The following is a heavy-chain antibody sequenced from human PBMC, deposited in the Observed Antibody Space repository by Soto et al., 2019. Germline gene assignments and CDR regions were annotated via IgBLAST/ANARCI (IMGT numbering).Heavy chain of an antibody. D-gene: IGHD3-9*01. J-gene: IGHJ4*02. CDR1: GFTFSSYA. V-gene: IGHV3-23*01. Sequence: GGSLRLSCAASGFTFSSYAMSWVRQAPGKGLEWVSAISGSGGSTYYADSVKGRFTISRDNSKNTLYLQMNSLRAEDTAVYYCAREVRYFDWLFGHFDYWGQGTLVTVSS. CDR3: AREVRYFDWLFGHFDY. CDR2: ISGSGGST.